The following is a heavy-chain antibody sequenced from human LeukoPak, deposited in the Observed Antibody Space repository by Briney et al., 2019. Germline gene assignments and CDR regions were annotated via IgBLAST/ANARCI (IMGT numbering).Heavy chain of an antibody. D-gene: IGHD1-26*01. CDR2: INWNGGST. Sequence: GGSLRLSCAASGFTFDDYGMSWVRQAPGKGLEWFSGINWNGGSTGYADSVKGRFTISRDNAKNSLYLQMNSLRAEDTALYHCARVSGSYWAYYFDYWGQGTLVTVSS. J-gene: IGHJ4*02. V-gene: IGHV3-20*01. CDR3: ARVSGSYWAYYFDY. CDR1: GFTFDDYG.